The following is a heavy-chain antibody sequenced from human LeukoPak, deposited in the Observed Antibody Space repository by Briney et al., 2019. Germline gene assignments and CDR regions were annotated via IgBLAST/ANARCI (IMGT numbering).Heavy chain of an antibody. Sequence: PGGSLRLSCAASGFTFSSYSMNWVRQAPGKGLEWVSSISSSSSYIYYADSVKGRFTISRDNAENSLYLQMNSLRAEDMALYYCAKGKIPVADTPLFDYWGQGTLVTVSS. CDR1: GFTFSSYS. CDR3: AKGKIPVADTPLFDY. CDR2: ISSSSSYI. D-gene: IGHD6-19*01. V-gene: IGHV3-21*04. J-gene: IGHJ4*02.